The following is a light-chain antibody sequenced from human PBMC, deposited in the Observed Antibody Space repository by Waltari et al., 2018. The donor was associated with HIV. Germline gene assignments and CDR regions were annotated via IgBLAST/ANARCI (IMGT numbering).Light chain of an antibody. CDR1: SSDVGSYNL. V-gene: IGLV2-23*02. CDR3: CSYAGSSTFVV. Sequence: QSALTQPASVSGSPGQSITISCTGTSSDVGSYNLVSWYQQHSGKAPKLMIYEVSKRPSWVSNRFSGSKSGNTASLTISGLQAEDEADYYCCSYAGSSTFVVFGGGTKLTVL. J-gene: IGLJ2*01. CDR2: EVS.